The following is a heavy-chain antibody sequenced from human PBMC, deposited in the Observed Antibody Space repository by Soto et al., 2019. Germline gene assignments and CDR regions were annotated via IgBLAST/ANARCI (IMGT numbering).Heavy chain of an antibody. J-gene: IGHJ6*02. D-gene: IGHD3-10*01. Sequence: QVQLVQSGAEVKKPGASVKVSCKASGYTFTSYGISWVRQAPGQGLEWMGWISAYNGNTNYAQKLQGRVTMTTDTSTSTADMELRSLRSDDTAVYYCARDSLFSAGLWSGGAYYYYGMDVWGQGTTVTVSS. V-gene: IGHV1-18*01. CDR1: GYTFTSYG. CDR2: ISAYNGNT. CDR3: ARDSLFSAGLWSGGAYYYYGMDV.